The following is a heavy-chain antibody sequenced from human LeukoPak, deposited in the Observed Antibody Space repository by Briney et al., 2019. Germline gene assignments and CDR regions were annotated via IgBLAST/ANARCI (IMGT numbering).Heavy chain of an antibody. CDR3: ARATEVSSGYYPYYFDY. D-gene: IGHD3-22*01. J-gene: IGHJ4*02. Sequence: SVKVSCKASGGTFSSYAISWVRQAPGQGLEWMGRIIPILGIANYAQKFQGRVTITADKSTSTAYMELSSLRSEDTAVYYCARATEVSSGYYPYYFDYWGQGTLVTVSS. V-gene: IGHV1-69*04. CDR1: GGTFSSYA. CDR2: IIPILGIA.